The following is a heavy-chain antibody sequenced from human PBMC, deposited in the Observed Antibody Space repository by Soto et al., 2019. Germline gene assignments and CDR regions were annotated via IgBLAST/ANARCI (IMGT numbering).Heavy chain of an antibody. J-gene: IGHJ4*02. D-gene: IGHD3-16*02. CDR1: GASISPDHW. Sequence: QVQLQESGPGLVKASGTLSLTCAVSGASISPDHWWTWVRQPPGGGLEWIGEILHSGNPNYNSSVMGRVTMSVDRAKNQFSLKLISVTAADTAIYYCARAGVSAMFIGNWGQGTLVTVSS. V-gene: IGHV4-4*02. CDR3: ARAGVSAMFIGN. CDR2: ILHSGNP.